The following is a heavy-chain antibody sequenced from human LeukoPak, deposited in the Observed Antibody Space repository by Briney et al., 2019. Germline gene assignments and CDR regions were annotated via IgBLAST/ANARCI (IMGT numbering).Heavy chain of an antibody. CDR1: GFTFSSYG. V-gene: IGHV3-33*01. Sequence: GGSLRLSCAASGFTFSSYGMHWVRQAPGKGLEWVAVIWYDGSNKYYADSVKGRFTISRDNSKNTLYLQMNSLRAEDTAVYYCARGHSGSYDFDYWGQRTPVTVSS. CDR3: ARGHSGSYDFDY. CDR2: IWYDGSNK. J-gene: IGHJ4*02. D-gene: IGHD1-26*01.